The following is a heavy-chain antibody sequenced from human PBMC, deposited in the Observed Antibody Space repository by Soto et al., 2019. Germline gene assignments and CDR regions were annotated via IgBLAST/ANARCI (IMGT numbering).Heavy chain of an antibody. D-gene: IGHD2-21*02. V-gene: IGHV3-23*01. CDR1: GFTFSSYA. J-gene: IGHJ3*02. CDR3: AKGFIVVVTVLRPDDAFDI. Sequence: EVQLLESVGRLVQPGGSLRLSCAASGFTFSSYAMNWVRQAPGKGLEWVAGISGGGGSTYYADSVKGRFTISRDTSKNTGYLQLNSLRAEDTAVYYCAKGFIVVVTVLRPDDAFDIWGQGTMVTVSS. CDR2: ISGGGGST.